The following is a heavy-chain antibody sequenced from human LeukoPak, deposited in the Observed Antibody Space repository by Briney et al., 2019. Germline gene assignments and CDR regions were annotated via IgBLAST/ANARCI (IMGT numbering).Heavy chain of an antibody. CDR3: ATDPRGRYNWNPPGK. CDR2: ISAYNGNT. CDR1: GYTFTSYG. V-gene: IGHV1-18*01. Sequence: ASVKVSCKASGYTFTSYGISWVRQAPGQGLEWMGWISAYNGNTNYAQKLQGRVTMTEDTSTDTAYMELSSLRSEDTAVYYCATDPRGRYNWNPPGKWGQGTLVTVSS. J-gene: IGHJ4*02. D-gene: IGHD1-1*01.